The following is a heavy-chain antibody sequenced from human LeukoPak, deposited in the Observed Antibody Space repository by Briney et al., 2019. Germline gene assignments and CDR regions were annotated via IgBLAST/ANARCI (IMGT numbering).Heavy chain of an antibody. J-gene: IGHJ4*02. V-gene: IGHV1-2*02. CDR2: TNPNSGGT. Sequence: ASVKVSCKASGYTFTGYYMHWVRQAPGQGLEWMGWTNPNSGGTNYAQKFQGRVTMTRDTSISTAYMELSRLRSDDTAVYYCAREELWFGELSCLDYWGQGILVTVSS. D-gene: IGHD3-10*01. CDR1: GYTFTGYY. CDR3: AREELWFGELSCLDY.